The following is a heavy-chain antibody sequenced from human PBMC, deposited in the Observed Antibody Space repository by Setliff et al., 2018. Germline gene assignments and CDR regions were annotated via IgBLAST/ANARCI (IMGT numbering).Heavy chain of an antibody. V-gene: IGHV4-59*08. Sequence: PSETLSLTCAVYGGSFSGYYWSWIRQPPGKGLEWIGFIFYSGDTKSNPSLKSRVTISLDTSKNQFSLKLNSVTAADTAVYYCARMSGFFYIDVWGNGTTVTVSS. CDR2: IFYSGDT. D-gene: IGHD3-3*01. CDR3: ARMSGFFYIDV. J-gene: IGHJ6*03. CDR1: GGSFSGYY.